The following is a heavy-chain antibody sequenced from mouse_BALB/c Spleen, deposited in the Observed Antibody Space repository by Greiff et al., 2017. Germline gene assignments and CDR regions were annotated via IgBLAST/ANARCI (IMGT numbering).Heavy chain of an antibody. V-gene: IGHV1-9*01. CDR3: ARNYGSRGYAMDY. CDR2: ILPGSGST. CDR1: GYTFSSYW. D-gene: IGHD1-1*01. Sequence: QVQLQQSGAELMKPGASVKISCKATGYTFSSYWIEWVKQRPGHGLEWIGEILPGSGSTNYNEKFKGKATFTADTSSNTAYMQLSSLTSEDSAVYYCARNYGSRGYAMDYWGQGTSVTVSS. J-gene: IGHJ4*01.